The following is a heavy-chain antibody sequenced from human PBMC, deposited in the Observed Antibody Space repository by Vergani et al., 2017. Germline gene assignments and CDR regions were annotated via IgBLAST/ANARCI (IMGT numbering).Heavy chain of an antibody. CDR2: INSDGSST. J-gene: IGHJ4*02. D-gene: IGHD6-19*01. CDR1: GFIFSTYA. V-gene: IGHV3-74*02. CDR3: ARGGRMMPVAGVGGY. Sequence: EVQLLESGGDLVQPGGSLRLSCTASGFIFSTYAMSWVRQAPGKGLEWVSRINSDGSSTSYADSVKGRFTISRDNAKNTLYLQMNSLRAEDTAVYYCARGGRMMPVAGVGGYWGQGTLVTVSS.